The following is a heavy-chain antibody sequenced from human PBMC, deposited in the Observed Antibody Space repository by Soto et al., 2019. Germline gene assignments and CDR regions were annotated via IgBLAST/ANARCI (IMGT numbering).Heavy chain of an antibody. D-gene: IGHD6-13*01. CDR3: ARSGPAAPGTFDY. V-gene: IGHV1-18*01. Sequence: QVQVVQSGAELKKPGASVKVSCKASGYTFTSYGISWVRQAPGQGLEWMGWVSAYNGNTNYAQKFQGRATMTTDTSTRTAYMELRSLGSDDTAVYYCARSGPAAPGTFDYWGQGTLVTVSS. J-gene: IGHJ4*02. CDR1: GYTFTSYG. CDR2: VSAYNGNT.